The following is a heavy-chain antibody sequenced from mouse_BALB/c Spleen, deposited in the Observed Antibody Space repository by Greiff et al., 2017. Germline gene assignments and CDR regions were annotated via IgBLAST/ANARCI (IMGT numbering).Heavy chain of an antibody. Sequence: EVQLVESGGGLVQPKGSLKLSCAASGFTFNTYAMNWVRQAPGKGLEWVARIRSKSNNYATYYADSVKDRFTISRDDSQSMLYLQMNNLKTEDTAMYYCVRQGITTPFDYWGQGTTLTVSS. D-gene: IGHD2-4*01. CDR2: IRSKSNNYAT. CDR1: GFTFNTYA. J-gene: IGHJ2*01. CDR3: VRQGITTPFDY. V-gene: IGHV10-1*02.